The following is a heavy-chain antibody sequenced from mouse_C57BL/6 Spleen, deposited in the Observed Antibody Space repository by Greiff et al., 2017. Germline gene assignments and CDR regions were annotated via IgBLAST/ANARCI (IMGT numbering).Heavy chain of an antibody. Sequence: QVQLQQSGPELVKPGASVKISCKASGYAFSSSWMNWVKQRPGKGLEWIGRIYPGDGDTNYNGKFKGKATLTADKSSSTAYRQLSSLTSEDSAVYFCARSGTTVVAHWYFDVWGTGTTVTVSS. CDR2: IYPGDGDT. V-gene: IGHV1-82*01. CDR3: ARSGTTVVAHWYFDV. D-gene: IGHD1-1*01. J-gene: IGHJ1*03. CDR1: GYAFSSSW.